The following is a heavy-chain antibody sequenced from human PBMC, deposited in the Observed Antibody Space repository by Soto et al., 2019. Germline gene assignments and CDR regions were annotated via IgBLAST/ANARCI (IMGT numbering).Heavy chain of an antibody. J-gene: IGHJ4*02. D-gene: IGHD3-22*01. CDR3: ARGTADYYDSSGYFEQ. CDR1: GFTFSSYS. CDR2: INTNSDYI. V-gene: IGHV3-21*01. Sequence: PGGSLRLSCAASGFTFSSYSMNWVRQAPGKGLEWVSSINTNSDYIYYADSVKGRFTISRDNAIHALYLQINSPRAEDTAVYYCARGTADYYDSSGYFEQWGRGALVTVSS.